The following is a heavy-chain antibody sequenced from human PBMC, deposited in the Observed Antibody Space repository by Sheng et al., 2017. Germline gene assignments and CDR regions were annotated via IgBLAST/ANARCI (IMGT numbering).Heavy chain of an antibody. J-gene: IGHJ4*02. D-gene: IGHD1-26*01. CDR1: TFTFSTYA. V-gene: IGHV3-23*01. CDR3: APLGVGTTDDY. CDR2: ITGSGGTT. Sequence: EVQLLESGGGLVQPGGSLRLSCAASTFTFSTYAMSWVRQAPGKGLEWVSTITGSGGTTYYADSVRGRFTISRDNSRNTLFLQMNSLRAEDTAVYYCAPLGVGTTDDYWGQGTLVT.